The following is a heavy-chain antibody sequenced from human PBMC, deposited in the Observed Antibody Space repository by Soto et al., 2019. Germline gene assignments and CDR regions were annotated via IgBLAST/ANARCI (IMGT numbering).Heavy chain of an antibody. D-gene: IGHD3-3*01. J-gene: IGHJ5*02. CDR3: ARGQRFSDWFDP. V-gene: IGHV4-4*07. Sequence: SETLSLTCTVTVGAIGCYYWTWIRQSDGEGLEWIGRIYSSGSTNYNPSLKSRVTISLDTSMNYFSLRLSSVTAADTAVYYCARGQRFSDWFDPWGQGTLVTVSS. CDR2: IYSSGST. CDR1: VGAIGCYY.